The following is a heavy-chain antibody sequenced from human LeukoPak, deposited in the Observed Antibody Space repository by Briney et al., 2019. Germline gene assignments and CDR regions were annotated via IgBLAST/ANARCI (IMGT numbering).Heavy chain of an antibody. CDR3: ARDVFKGRAGYRDTYYYYGLDV. D-gene: IGHD3-9*01. Sequence: GGSLRLSCEASGFNFSRYSMNWIRQPPGKGLEWVSSITTRGSYVYYGVSVKGRFTISRDNANKTLYLQMNSLSAGDTAVYYCARDVFKGRAGYRDTYYYYGLDVWGQGTAVTVS. CDR1: GFNFSRYS. J-gene: IGHJ6*02. V-gene: IGHV3-21*01. CDR2: ITTRGSYV.